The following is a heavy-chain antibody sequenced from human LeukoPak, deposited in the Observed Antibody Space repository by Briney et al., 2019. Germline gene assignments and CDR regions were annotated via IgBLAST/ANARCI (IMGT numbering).Heavy chain of an antibody. CDR2: IKTDGSQK. D-gene: IGHD3-10*01. Sequence: GGSLRLSCAASGFTFRNYWMSWVRQAPGKGLEWVANIKTDGSQKYYVDSVGGRFAISRDNAKSSLYLQMNSLRVEDTAVYHCARDWDSSGTVFDLWGQGTLVTVSS. CDR3: ARDWDSSGTVFDL. CDR1: GFTFRNYW. V-gene: IGHV3-7*01. J-gene: IGHJ5*02.